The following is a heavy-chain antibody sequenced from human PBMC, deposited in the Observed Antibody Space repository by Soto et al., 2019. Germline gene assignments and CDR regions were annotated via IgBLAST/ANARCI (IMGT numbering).Heavy chain of an antibody. CDR2: IYDSGST. J-gene: IGHJ4*02. CDR1: GGSISSGDYY. Sequence: SETLSLTCTVSGGSISSGDYYWRWIRQPRGKGREWIGYIYDSGSTYYNPSLKSRVTISVDTSKHQFSLKLSSVTAADTALYYCARDGDGWLGANIADYFDPWGQGTLVTVSS. CDR3: ARDGDGWLGANIADYFDP. D-gene: IGHD1-26*01. V-gene: IGHV4-30-4*01.